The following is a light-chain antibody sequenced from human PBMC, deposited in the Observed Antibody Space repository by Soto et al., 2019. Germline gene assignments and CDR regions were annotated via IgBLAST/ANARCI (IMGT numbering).Light chain of an antibody. CDR3: QQYNSYSWT. Sequence: DIQMTQSTSTLSASVGDRVTITCRASQSISSWLAWYQQKPGKAPKLLIYDASSLESGVPSRFSGSGSGTEFTLTISRLQPDDFATYYCQQYNSYSWTFGQGTKVEIK. CDR1: QSISSW. CDR2: DAS. J-gene: IGKJ1*01. V-gene: IGKV1-5*01.